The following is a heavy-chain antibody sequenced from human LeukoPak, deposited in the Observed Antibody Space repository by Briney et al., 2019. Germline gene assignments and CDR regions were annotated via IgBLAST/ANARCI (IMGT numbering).Heavy chain of an antibody. CDR2: IKQDGSEK. J-gene: IGHJ4*02. V-gene: IGHV3-7*01. CDR3: ARQVQLERLGFGKEGSAFDY. Sequence: GGSLRLSCAASGFTFSTYRMSWVRQAPGKGLEWVANIKQDGSEKHYVDSVKGRFTISRDNAKNSLYLQMNSLRAEDTAVYYCARQVQLERLGFGKEGSAFDYWGQGTLVTVSS. CDR1: GFTFSTYR. D-gene: IGHD1-1*01.